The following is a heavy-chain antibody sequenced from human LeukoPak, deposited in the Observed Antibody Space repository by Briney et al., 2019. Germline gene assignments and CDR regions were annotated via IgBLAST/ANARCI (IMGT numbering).Heavy chain of an antibody. D-gene: IGHD2-8*02. CDR3: AKRVVYYFDY. Sequence: GGSLRLSCAASGFTFSSYGMSWARQAPGKGLEWVSAISASGGRTYYADSVKGRFTISRDNSKNTLYLQMNSLRAEDTAVYYCAKRVVYYFDYWGQGTLVTVSS. CDR2: ISASGGRT. V-gene: IGHV3-23*01. J-gene: IGHJ4*02. CDR1: GFTFSSYG.